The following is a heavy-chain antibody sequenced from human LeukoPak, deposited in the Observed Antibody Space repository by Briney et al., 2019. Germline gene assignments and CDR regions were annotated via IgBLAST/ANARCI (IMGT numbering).Heavy chain of an antibody. CDR2: IYYSGST. V-gene: IGHV4-59*08. J-gene: IGHJ4*02. CDR3: ARSTARPYFTMFDY. Sequence: SETLSLTCTVSGGPISSYYWSWIRQPPVKGLEWTGNIYYSGSTNYNPSLKSRVTISVDTSKNQFSLKLSSVTAADTAVYYCARSTARPYFTMFDYWGQGTLVTVSS. D-gene: IGHD6-6*01. CDR1: GGPISSYY.